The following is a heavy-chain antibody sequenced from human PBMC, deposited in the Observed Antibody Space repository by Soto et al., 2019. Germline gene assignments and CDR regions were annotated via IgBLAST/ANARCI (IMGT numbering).Heavy chain of an antibody. Sequence: GGSLRLSCAASGFTFSSYGMHWVRQAPGKGLEWVAVISYDGSNKYYADSVKGRFTISRDNSKNTLYLQMNSLRAEDTAVYYCASGAAAGTLLYWFDPWGQGTLVTVSS. CDR3: ASGAAAGTLLYWFDP. V-gene: IGHV3-30*03. CDR1: GFTFSSYG. J-gene: IGHJ5*02. D-gene: IGHD6-13*01. CDR2: ISYDGSNK.